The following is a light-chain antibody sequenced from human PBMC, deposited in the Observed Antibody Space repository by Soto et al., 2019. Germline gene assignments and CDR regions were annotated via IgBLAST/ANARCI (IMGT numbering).Light chain of an antibody. J-gene: IGLJ1*01. V-gene: IGLV1-40*01. CDR3: SFYDCSLSGSFYV. Sequence: QSVLTQPPSVSGAPGQRVTISSTGSSSNIGAGYDVHWYQQLPGTAPKLLIYANSDRPSGVPDRFSGSKSGTSASLAITGLQAEDEADYYCSFYDCSLSGSFYVFGTGTKLTVL. CDR2: ANS. CDR1: SSNIGAGYD.